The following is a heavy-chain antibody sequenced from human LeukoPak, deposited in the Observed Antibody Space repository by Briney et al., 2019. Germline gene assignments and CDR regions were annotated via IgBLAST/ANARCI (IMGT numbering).Heavy chain of an antibody. CDR1: GGSISNYY. D-gene: IGHD4-11*01. CDR3: AREGVTKYYFDY. V-gene: IGHV4-59*01. Sequence: PSETLSLTCIVSGGSISNYYWSWIRQPPGKGLEWIGYVYYTGSTNYNASLKSRVTISVDTSKSQFSLKLTSVTAADTAVYYCAREGVTKYYFDYWGQGTLVTVSS. CDR2: VYYTGST. J-gene: IGHJ4*02.